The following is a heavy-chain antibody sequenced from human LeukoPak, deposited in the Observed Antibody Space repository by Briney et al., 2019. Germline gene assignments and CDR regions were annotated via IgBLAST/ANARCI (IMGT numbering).Heavy chain of an antibody. Sequence: PGGSLRLSCAVSGITLSNYGMSWVRQAPGKGLEWVAGISGSGGGTNYADSVQGRFTISRDNSKNTLYLQMNSLRAEDTAVYYCAKDPVSLEGIAAAGTVAYWGQGTLVTVSS. J-gene: IGHJ4*02. CDR3: AKDPVSLEGIAAAGTVAY. V-gene: IGHV3-23*01. D-gene: IGHD6-13*01. CDR1: GITLSNYG. CDR2: ISGSGGGT.